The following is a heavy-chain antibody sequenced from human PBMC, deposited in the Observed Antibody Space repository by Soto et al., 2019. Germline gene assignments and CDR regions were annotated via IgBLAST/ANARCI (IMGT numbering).Heavy chain of an antibody. J-gene: IGHJ6*03. D-gene: IGHD3-10*01. CDR2: IYYSGST. V-gene: IGHV4-59*08. Sequence: SETLSLTCTVSGGSISSYYWSWIRQPPGKGLEWIGYIYYSGSTNYNPSLKSRVTISVDTSKNQFSLKLSSVTAADTAVYYCARCPTANGSGSYYKYYYYYMDVWGKGTTVTVSS. CDR3: ARCPTANGSGSYYKYYYYYMDV. CDR1: GGSISSYY.